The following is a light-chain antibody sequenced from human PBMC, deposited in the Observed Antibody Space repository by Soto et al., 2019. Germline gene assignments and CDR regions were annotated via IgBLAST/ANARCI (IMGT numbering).Light chain of an antibody. J-gene: IGKJ2*01. CDR2: AAS. CDR3: QQSFSVPYT. V-gene: IGKV1-39*01. Sequence: DIQMTQSPSSLSASAGDRISITCRSSQTIRNNLNWYQQRPGKAPKLLISAASRLHSAVPPRFNGGGSGTHFTLTITTPQPEDAATYFCQQSFSVPYTFGQGTLVDI. CDR1: QTIRNN.